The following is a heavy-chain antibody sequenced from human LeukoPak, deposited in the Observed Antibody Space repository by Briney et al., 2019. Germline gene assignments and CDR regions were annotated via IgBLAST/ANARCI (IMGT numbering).Heavy chain of an antibody. Sequence: ASVKVSCKASGYTFTSYGISWVRQAPGQGLEWMGWISAYNGNTNYAQKLQGRATMTTDTSTSTAYMELRSLGSDDTAVYYCARDYGDYGSFHYFDYWGQGTLVTVSS. D-gene: IGHD4-17*01. CDR1: GYTFTSYG. J-gene: IGHJ4*02. CDR3: ARDYGDYGSFHYFDY. CDR2: ISAYNGNT. V-gene: IGHV1-18*01.